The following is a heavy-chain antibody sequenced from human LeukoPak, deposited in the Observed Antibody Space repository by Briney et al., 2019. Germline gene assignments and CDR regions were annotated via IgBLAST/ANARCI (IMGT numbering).Heavy chain of an antibody. CDR2: ITPIFGTA. V-gene: IGHV1-69*05. D-gene: IGHD3-22*01. CDR3: ARENHPRASYDSSGYYY. CDR1: GGTFSSYA. Sequence: SVKVSCKASGGTFSSYAISWVRQAPGQGLEWMGRITPIFGTANYAQKFQGRVTITTDESTSTAYMELSSLRSEDTAVYYCARENHPRASYDSSGYYYWGQGTLVTVSS. J-gene: IGHJ4*02.